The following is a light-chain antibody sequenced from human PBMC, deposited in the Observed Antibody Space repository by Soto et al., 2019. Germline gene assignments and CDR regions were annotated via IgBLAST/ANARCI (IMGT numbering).Light chain of an antibody. CDR3: GLWDDSVNVRYL. CDR1: SSNIGSNS. J-gene: IGLJ1*01. Sequence: QSVLTQPPSASGTPGQRVTISCSGSSSNIGSNSVNWYQQLPGTAPKILIYSNSRRPSGVPDRFSGSKSGTSASLAISGLQSEDEADYYCGLWDDSVNVRYLFGTGTKVTVL. CDR2: SNS. V-gene: IGLV1-44*01.